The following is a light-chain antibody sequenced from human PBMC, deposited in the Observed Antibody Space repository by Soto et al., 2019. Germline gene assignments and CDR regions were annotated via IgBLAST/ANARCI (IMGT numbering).Light chain of an antibody. Sequence: QSVLTQPPSVSGAPGQRVTISCAGTSSNIGTVYDVQWYQQLPGTAPKLLIYGNTNRPSGVPDRFSGSKSDTSASLAISGLQAEDEAHYYCQSYDSSLRGSVFGGGTKLTVL. CDR1: SSNIGTVYD. CDR3: QSYDSSLRGSV. J-gene: IGLJ3*02. CDR2: GNT. V-gene: IGLV1-40*01.